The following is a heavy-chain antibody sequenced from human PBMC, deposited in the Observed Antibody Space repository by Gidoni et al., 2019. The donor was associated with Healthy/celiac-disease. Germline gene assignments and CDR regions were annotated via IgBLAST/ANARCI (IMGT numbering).Heavy chain of an antibody. J-gene: IGHJ6*02. CDR2: TSGSGGST. Sequence: VQPGGSLRLSCAAPGSTFSSYAMSCVRQAPGKGLEWVSATSGSGGSTYYADSVKGRFTISRDNSKNTLYLQMNSLRAEDTAVYYCAKDQLRFVEWCHDGDVWGQGTTVTVSS. CDR1: GSTFSSYA. D-gene: IGHD3-3*01. CDR3: AKDQLRFVEWCHDGDV. V-gene: IGHV3-23*01.